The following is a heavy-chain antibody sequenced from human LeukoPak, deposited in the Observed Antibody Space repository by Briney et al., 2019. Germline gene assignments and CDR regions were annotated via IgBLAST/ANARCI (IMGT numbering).Heavy chain of an antibody. D-gene: IGHD4-17*01. CDR2: IYYSGST. CDR1: GGSISSYY. Sequence: SETLSLTCTVSGGSISSYYWGWIRQPPGKGLEWIGYIYYSGSTNYNPSLKSRVTTSVDTSNNQFSLKLSSVTAADTAVYYCASSEPPYGSVFDAFDIWGQGTMVTVSS. CDR3: ASSEPPYGSVFDAFDI. J-gene: IGHJ3*02. V-gene: IGHV4-59*12.